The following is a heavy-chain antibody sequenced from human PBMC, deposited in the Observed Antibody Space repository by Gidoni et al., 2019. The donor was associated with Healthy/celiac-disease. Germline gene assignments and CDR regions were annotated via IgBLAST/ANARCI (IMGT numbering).Heavy chain of an antibody. D-gene: IGHD3-22*01. J-gene: IGHJ4*02. CDR1: GFSLSNARMG. V-gene: IGHV2-26*01. Sequence: QVTLKESGPVLVKPTETLTLTCTVSGFSLSNARMGVSWIRQPPGKALEWLAHIFSNDEKSYSTSLKSRLTISKDTSKSQVVLTMTNMDPVDTATYYCGRITGDSSGYYPWYFDYWGQGTLVTVSS. CDR3: GRITGDSSGYYPWYFDY. CDR2: IFSNDEK.